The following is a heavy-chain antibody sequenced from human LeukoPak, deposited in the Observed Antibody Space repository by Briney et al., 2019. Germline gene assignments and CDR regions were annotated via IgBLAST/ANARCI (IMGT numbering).Heavy chain of an antibody. D-gene: IGHD3-22*01. CDR2: ISSSSSYI. J-gene: IGHJ4*02. CDR3: ARDEGYYYDSSDC. Sequence: GGSLRLSCAASGFTFSSYSMNWVRQAPGKGLEWVSSISSSSSYIYYADSVKGRFTISRDNAKNSLYLQMNSLRAEDTAVYYCARDEGYYYDSSDCWGQGTLVTVSS. V-gene: IGHV3-21*01. CDR1: GFTFSSYS.